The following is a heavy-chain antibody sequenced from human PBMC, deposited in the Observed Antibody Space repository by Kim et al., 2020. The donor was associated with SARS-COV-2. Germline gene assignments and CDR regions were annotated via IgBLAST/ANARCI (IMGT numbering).Heavy chain of an antibody. Sequence: GGSLRLSCAASGFTFSGFAIHWVRQPSGKGLEWVGRIRSKANGYTTAYAPSVNGRFTVSRDDSKTKAYLHMKSLKTEDTAVYYCTRRGGADAFDVLGRGT. D-gene: IGHD3-16*01. J-gene: IGHJ3*01. CDR2: IRSKANGYTT. V-gene: IGHV3-73*01. CDR1: GFTFSGFA. CDR3: TRRGGADAFDV.